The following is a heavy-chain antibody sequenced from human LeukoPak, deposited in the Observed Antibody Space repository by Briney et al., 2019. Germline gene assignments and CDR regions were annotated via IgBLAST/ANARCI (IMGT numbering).Heavy chain of an antibody. V-gene: IGHV3-33*01. J-gene: IGHJ4*02. D-gene: IGHD1-26*01. CDR2: IWYEGSNK. Sequence: PGGSLRLSCAASGFTFSSYGMHWVRQAPGKGLEWVAVIWYEGSNKYYADSVKGRFTISRDNSKNTLYLQMNSLRAEDTAVYYCARVLHYSGSYWGDNYFDYWGQGTLVTVSS. CDR1: GFTFSSYG. CDR3: ARVLHYSGSYWGDNYFDY.